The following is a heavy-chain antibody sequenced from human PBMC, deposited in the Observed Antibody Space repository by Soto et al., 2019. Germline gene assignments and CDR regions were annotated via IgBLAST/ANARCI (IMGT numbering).Heavy chain of an antibody. D-gene: IGHD1-26*01. J-gene: IGHJ3*01. V-gene: IGHV3-23*01. Sequence: EVQLLESGGGLVQPGGSLRLSCAASGFTFSDDAMSWVRQAPGKGLEWVSGISGAGDSTYFADSVKGRFTISRDNSKNTLSLQMNSLRAEDTAIYYCAKAMYSRSREDAFDVWGQGTMVTVSS. CDR3: AKAMYSRSREDAFDV. CDR1: GFTFSDDA. CDR2: ISGAGDST.